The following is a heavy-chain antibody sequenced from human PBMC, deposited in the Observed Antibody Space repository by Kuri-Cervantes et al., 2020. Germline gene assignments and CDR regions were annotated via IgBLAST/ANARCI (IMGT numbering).Heavy chain of an antibody. Sequence: GESLKISCAASGFTFSSYSMNWVRQAPGKGLEWVSSISSSSSYIYYADSVKGRFTISRENAKNSLYLQMNSLRAGDTAVYYCARGAVTKYGMDVWGQGTTVT. CDR2: ISSSSSYI. V-gene: IGHV3-21*01. J-gene: IGHJ6*02. D-gene: IGHD4-17*01. CDR1: GFTFSSYS. CDR3: ARGAVTKYGMDV.